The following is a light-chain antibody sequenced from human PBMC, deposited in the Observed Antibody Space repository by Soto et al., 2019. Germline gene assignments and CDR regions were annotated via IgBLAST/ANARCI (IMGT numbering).Light chain of an antibody. Sequence: QSVLTQTPSASGTPGQRITISCSGSSSNIESNSVNWYQQLPGTAPKLLIYSNDRRPSGVPDRFSGSKSGTSASLAISGLQSEDEADYYCAAWDDSLNGYVFGTGTKVTVL. CDR2: SND. J-gene: IGLJ1*01. CDR1: SSNIESNS. V-gene: IGLV1-44*01. CDR3: AAWDDSLNGYV.